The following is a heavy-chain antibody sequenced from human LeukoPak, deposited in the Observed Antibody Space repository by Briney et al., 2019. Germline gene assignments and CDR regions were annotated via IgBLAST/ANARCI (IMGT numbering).Heavy chain of an antibody. CDR3: AREKGRITMVRGVRVFDY. CDR1: GGSFSGYY. Sequence: PSETLSLTCAVYGGSFSGYYWSWIRQPPGKGLEWIGEINHSGSTNYNPSLESRVTISVDTSKNQFSLKLSSVTAADTAVYYCAREKGRITMVRGVRVFDYWGQGTLVTVSS. V-gene: IGHV4-34*01. J-gene: IGHJ4*02. D-gene: IGHD3-10*01. CDR2: INHSGST.